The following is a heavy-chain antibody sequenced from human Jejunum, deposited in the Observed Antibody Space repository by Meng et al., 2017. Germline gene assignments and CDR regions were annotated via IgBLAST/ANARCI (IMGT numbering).Heavy chain of an antibody. CDR2: VYHSGST. Sequence: QVQLQESAPGLVKHSETLSLTFAVSGGSIESNNWWTWIRQPPGQGLEWIGEVYHSGSTHYNPSLQSRVTISIDNSKNRFSLSLNSVTAADTAIYYCARADYVRYFDLWGRGTLVTVSS. D-gene: IGHD3-10*02. CDR1: GGSIESNNW. CDR3: ARADYVRYFDL. J-gene: IGHJ2*01. V-gene: IGHV4-4*02.